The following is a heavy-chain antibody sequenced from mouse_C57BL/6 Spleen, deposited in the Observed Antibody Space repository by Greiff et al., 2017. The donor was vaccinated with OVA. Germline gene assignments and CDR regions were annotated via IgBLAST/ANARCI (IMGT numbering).Heavy chain of an antibody. D-gene: IGHD2-3*01. J-gene: IGHJ2*01. CDR1: GFTFSDYY. CDR3: ARHAHDGYSYYFDY. V-gene: IGHV5-12*01. Sequence: EVKLVESGGGLVQPGRSLKLSCAASGFTFSDYYMYWVRQTPEKRLEWVAYISNGGGSTYYPDTVKGRFTISRDNAKNTLYLQMSRLKSEDTAMYYCARHAHDGYSYYFDYWGQGTTLTVSS. CDR2: ISNGGGST.